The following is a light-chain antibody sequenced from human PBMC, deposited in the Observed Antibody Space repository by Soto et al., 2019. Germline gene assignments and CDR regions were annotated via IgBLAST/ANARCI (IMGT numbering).Light chain of an antibody. Sequence: SVLTQPASVSGSPGQSITISCTGTSSDVGGYNYVSWYQQHPGKAPKLMIYDVSNRPSGVSNRFSGSKSGNTASLTISGLQAEDEADYYCSSYTSSSTLNWVFGGGTKVTVL. J-gene: IGLJ3*02. CDR1: SSDVGGYNY. V-gene: IGLV2-14*01. CDR3: SSYTSSSTLNWV. CDR2: DVS.